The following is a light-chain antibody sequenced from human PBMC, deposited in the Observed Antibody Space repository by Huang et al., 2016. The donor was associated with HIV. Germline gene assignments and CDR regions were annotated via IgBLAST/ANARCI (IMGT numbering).Light chain of an antibody. CDR3: QQYYSPPYT. CDR2: WAS. CDR1: QAVLKNSYKKNY. J-gene: IGKJ2*01. V-gene: IGKV4-1*01. Sequence: DIEMTQSPDSLTVSLGARAIINCKSSQAVLKNSYKKNYLAWYQQRPGQPPKVLIYWASSRESGVPDRFSGSGSGTDFNLTISSLQPEDLAVYYCQQYYSPPYTFGQGTRLEI.